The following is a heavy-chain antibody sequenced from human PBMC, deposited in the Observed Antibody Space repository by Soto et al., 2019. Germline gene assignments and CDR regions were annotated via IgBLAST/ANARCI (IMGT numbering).Heavy chain of an antibody. V-gene: IGHV3-23*01. CDR2: ISGSGGST. Sequence: AGPLRLSCEASRFTFSRHAMSWVRQAPWKGLEWVSAISGSGGSTYYADSVKGRFTISRDNSKNTLYLQMNSLRAEDTAVYYCAKEGQREYYFDYWGQGTLVTVSS. J-gene: IGHJ4*02. CDR3: AKEGQREYYFDY. CDR1: RFTFSRHA.